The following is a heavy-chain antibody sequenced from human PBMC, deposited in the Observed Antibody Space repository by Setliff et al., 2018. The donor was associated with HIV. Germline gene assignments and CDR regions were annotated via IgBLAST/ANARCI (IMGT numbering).Heavy chain of an antibody. CDR1: GFTFSSYA. CDR3: TRVTPDIVLMVQASDY. V-gene: IGHV3-64*01. J-gene: IGHJ4*02. D-gene: IGHD2-8*01. Sequence: QPGGSLRLSCAASGFTFSSYAMHWVRQAPGKGLEYVSGINSNGDSTYYGNSVKGRFTISRDNSKNTLYLQMGSLRAEDTAMYYCTRVTPDIVLMVQASDYWGQGTLVTVSS. CDR2: INSNGDST.